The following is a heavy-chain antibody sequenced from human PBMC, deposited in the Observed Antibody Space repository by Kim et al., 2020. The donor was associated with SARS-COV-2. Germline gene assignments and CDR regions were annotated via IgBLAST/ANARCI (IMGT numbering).Heavy chain of an antibody. J-gene: IGHJ5*02. Sequence: SETLSLTCAVYGGSFSGYYWSWIRQPPGKGLEWIGEINHSGSTNYNPSLKSRVTISVDTSKNQFSLKLSSVTAADTAVYYCARVLLWFGEARPHWFDPWGQGTLVTVSS. CDR1: GGSFSGYY. V-gene: IGHV4-34*01. CDR3: ARVLLWFGEARPHWFDP. CDR2: INHSGST. D-gene: IGHD3-10*01.